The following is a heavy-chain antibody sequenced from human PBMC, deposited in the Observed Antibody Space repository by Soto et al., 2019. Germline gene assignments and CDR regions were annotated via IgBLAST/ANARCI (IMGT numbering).Heavy chain of an antibody. V-gene: IGHV3-72*01. CDR3: ARDVGSIVGGYYMDV. Sequence: GGSLRLSCAASGFTFSDHYMDWVRQAPGKGLEWVGRTRNKANSYTTEYAASVKGRFTISRDDSKNSLYLQMNSLKTEDTAVYYCARDVGSIVGGYYMDVWGKGTTVTVSS. J-gene: IGHJ6*03. CDR1: GFTFSDHY. CDR2: TRNKANSYTT. D-gene: IGHD2-15*01.